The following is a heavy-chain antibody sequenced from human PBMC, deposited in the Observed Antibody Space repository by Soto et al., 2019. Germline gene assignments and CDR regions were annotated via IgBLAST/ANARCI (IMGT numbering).Heavy chain of an antibody. V-gene: IGHV3-33*01. CDR2: IWYDGSNK. J-gene: IGHJ6*02. CDR3: ARELGSARAHYGMDV. CDR1: GFTFSSYG. Sequence: QPGGSLRLSCAASGFTFSSYGMHWVRQAPGKGLEWVAVIWYDGSNKYYADSVKGRFTISRDNSKNTLYLQMNSLRAEDTAVYYCARELGSARAHYGMDVWGQGTTVTVSS. D-gene: IGHD3-16*01.